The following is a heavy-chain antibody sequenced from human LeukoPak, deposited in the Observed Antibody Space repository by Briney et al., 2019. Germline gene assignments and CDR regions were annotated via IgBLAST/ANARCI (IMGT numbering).Heavy chain of an antibody. CDR3: ARVQGPDSSGYHNWFDP. D-gene: IGHD3-22*01. J-gene: IGHJ5*02. V-gene: IGHV3-48*02. Sequence: GGSLRLSCAASGFTISSYSMNWVRQAPGKGLEWVSYISRSSSTIYYADSVKGRFTISRDNAKNSLYLQMNSLRDEDTAVYYCARVQGPDSSGYHNWFDPWGQGTLVTVSS. CDR2: ISRSSSTI. CDR1: GFTISSYS.